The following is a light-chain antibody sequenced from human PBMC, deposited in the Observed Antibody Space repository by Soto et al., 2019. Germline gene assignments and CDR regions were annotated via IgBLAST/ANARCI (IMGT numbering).Light chain of an antibody. CDR3: HQYNTLPPWP. J-gene: IGKJ1*01. CDR1: QSLNNK. V-gene: IGKV3-15*01. CDR2: RAS. Sequence: EIVMTQSPSTLSVSPGERVTLSCSASQSLNNKLACYEQTPGQAPRLLIYRASTRSSGVPARFSGSGSGTQFSLTNSSLQSEAFAGYYCHQYNTLPPWPFGPGTKVEI.